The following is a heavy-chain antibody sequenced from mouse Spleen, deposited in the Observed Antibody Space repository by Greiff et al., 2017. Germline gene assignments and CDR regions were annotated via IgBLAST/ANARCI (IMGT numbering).Heavy chain of an antibody. D-gene: IGHD2-12*01. CDR3: AREGYR. V-gene: IGHV1-50*01. J-gene: IGHJ3*02. CDR2: IDPSDSYT. Sequence: VQLQQPGAELVKPGASVKLSCKASGYTFTSYWMQWVKQRPGQGLEWIGEIDPSDSYTNYNQKFKGKATLTVDTSSSTAYMQLSSLTSEDSAVYYCAREGYRWGQGTLVTVSA. CDR1: GYTFTSYW.